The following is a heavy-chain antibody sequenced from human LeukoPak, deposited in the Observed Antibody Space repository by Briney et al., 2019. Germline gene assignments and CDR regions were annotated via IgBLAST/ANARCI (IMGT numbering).Heavy chain of an antibody. CDR1: GGSISSYY. CDR2: IYYSGST. D-gene: IGHD6-13*01. J-gene: IGHJ4*02. Sequence: SETLSLTCTVSGGSISSYYWSWIRQPPGKGLEWIGYIYYSGSTNYNPSLKSRVTISVDTSKNQFSLKLSSVTAADTAVYYCARTDAGIADYWGQGTLVTVSS. CDR3: ARTDAGIADY. V-gene: IGHV4-59*08.